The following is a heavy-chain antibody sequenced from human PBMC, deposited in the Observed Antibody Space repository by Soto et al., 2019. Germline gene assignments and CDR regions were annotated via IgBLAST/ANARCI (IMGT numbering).Heavy chain of an antibody. D-gene: IGHD1-26*01. CDR2: MYNTGST. V-gene: IGHV4-59*08. J-gene: IGHJ3*02. CDR1: GGSISSYY. CDR3: AHYRSGRAFDI. Sequence: PSETLSLTCTVSGGSISSYYWSWIRQPPGKGLEWIGYMYNTGSTVYNPSLKSRVTISVDTSKNQFSLKLSSVTAADTAVYYCAHYRSGRAFDIWGQGTMVTVSS.